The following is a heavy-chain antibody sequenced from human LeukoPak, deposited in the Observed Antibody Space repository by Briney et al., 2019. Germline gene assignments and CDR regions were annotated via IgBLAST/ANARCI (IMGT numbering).Heavy chain of an antibody. Sequence: PSETLSLTCAVYGGSFSGYYWSWIVQPPGKGLEWIGEINHSGSTNCNPSLKSRVTISVDTSKNQFSLKLSSVTAAGTAVYYCARVVGATYYFDYWGQGTLVTVSS. CDR2: INHSGST. D-gene: IGHD1-26*01. CDR1: GGSFSGYY. CDR3: ARVVGATYYFDY. V-gene: IGHV4-34*01. J-gene: IGHJ4*02.